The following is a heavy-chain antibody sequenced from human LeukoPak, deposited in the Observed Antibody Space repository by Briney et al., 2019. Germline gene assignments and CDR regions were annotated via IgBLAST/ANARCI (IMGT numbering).Heavy chain of an antibody. CDR2: IRYDGSNK. Sequence: GGSLRLSCAASGFTFSSYGMHWVRQAPGKGLEWVAFIRYDGSNKYYADSMKGRFTISRDNSKNTLYLQMNSLRAEDTAVYYCAKDDGSGSYLDYWGQGTLVTVSS. D-gene: IGHD3-10*01. CDR1: GFTFSSYG. CDR3: AKDDGSGSYLDY. J-gene: IGHJ4*02. V-gene: IGHV3-30*02.